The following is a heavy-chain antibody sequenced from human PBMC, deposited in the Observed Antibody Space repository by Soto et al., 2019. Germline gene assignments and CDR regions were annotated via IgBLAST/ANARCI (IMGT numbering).Heavy chain of an antibody. J-gene: IGHJ4*02. CDR2: ISVYNGNT. CDR3: VRYGGRGTMEAVGF. D-gene: IGHD3-10*01. Sequence: ASVKVSCKASGYTFISYSMAWVRQAPGQGLEWMGWISVYNGNTNYAQKLQGRVTVTTDSSTSTAYMELRSLRSDDTAVYYCVRYGGRGTMEAVGFWGQGTLVTVSS. V-gene: IGHV1-18*04. CDR1: GYTFISYS.